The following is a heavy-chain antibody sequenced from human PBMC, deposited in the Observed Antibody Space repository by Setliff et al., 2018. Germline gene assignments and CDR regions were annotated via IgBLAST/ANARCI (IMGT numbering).Heavy chain of an antibody. J-gene: IGHJ4*02. CDR1: GYTFTSYG. Sequence: GASVKVSCKASGYTFTSYGISWVRQAPGQGLEWMGGIIPILGIANYAQKFQGRVTITADKSTSTAYMELSSLRSEDTAVYYCARDRPNSGSYFSLDYWGQGTLVTVSS. CDR2: IIPILGIA. CDR3: ARDRPNSGSYFSLDY. V-gene: IGHV1-69*10. D-gene: IGHD1-26*01.